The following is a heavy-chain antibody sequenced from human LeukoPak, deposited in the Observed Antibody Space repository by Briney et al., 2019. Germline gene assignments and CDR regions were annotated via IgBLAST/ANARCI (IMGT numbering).Heavy chain of an antibody. CDR1: RFTFSSYS. CDR3: ASSIAAAGIGWYFDY. CDR2: ISSSSSYI. J-gene: IGHJ4*02. V-gene: IGHV3-21*01. Sequence: GGSLRLSCAASRFTFSSYSMNWVRQAPGKGLEWVSSISSSSSYIYYADSVKGRFTISRDNAKNSLYLQMNSLRAEDTAVYYCASSIAAAGIGWYFDYWGQGTLVTVSS. D-gene: IGHD6-13*01.